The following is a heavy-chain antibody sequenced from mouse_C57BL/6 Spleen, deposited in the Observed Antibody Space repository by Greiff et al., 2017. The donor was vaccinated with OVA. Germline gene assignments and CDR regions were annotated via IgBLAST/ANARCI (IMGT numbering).Heavy chain of an antibody. CDR1: GYTFTSYW. CDR3: ARRYGNYVDY. CDR2: FDPSDSYT. J-gene: IGHJ2*01. Sequence: QVQLQQPGAELVKPGASVKLSCKASGYTFTSYWMQWVKQRPGQGLEWIGEFDPSDSYTNYNRKFKGKATLTVDTSSSTAYMQLSSLTSEDSAVYYCARRYGNYVDYWGQGTTLTVSS. D-gene: IGHD2-10*02. V-gene: IGHV1-50*01.